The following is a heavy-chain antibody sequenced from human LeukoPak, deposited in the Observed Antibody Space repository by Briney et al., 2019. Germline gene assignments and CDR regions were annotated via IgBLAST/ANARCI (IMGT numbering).Heavy chain of an antibody. V-gene: IGHV5-51*01. CDR1: GYSFTSYW. D-gene: IGHD2-2*01. J-gene: IGHJ5*02. CDR3: ARLPGGCSSTSCYAGIGNWFDP. Sequence: GESLKISCKGSGYSFTSYWIGWVRQMPGKGLEWMGIIYPGDSDTRYSPSFQGQVTISADKSISTAYLQWSSLKASDTAMYYCARLPGGCSSTSCYAGIGNWFDPWGQGTLVTVSS. CDR2: IYPGDSDT.